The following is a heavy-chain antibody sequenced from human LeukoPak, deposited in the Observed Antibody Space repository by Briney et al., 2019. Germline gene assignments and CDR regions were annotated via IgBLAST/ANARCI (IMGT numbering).Heavy chain of an antibody. Sequence: GRSLRRSCTASGFTFSTHAMHWVRQAPGKGLEWVAIILYDGSNKHYADSVKGRFSISRDNSKNTLYLQMNSLRAEDTAVYYCARVPYGSGTYTDYWGQGTLVTVSS. J-gene: IGHJ4*02. V-gene: IGHV3-30-3*01. CDR1: GFTFSTHA. CDR2: ILYDGSNK. D-gene: IGHD3-10*01. CDR3: ARVPYGSGTYTDY.